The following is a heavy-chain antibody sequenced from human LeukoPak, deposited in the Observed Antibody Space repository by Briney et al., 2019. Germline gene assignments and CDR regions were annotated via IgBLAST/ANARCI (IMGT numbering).Heavy chain of an antibody. CDR2: IYYSGST. D-gene: IGHD3-22*01. J-gene: IGHJ4*02. CDR3: AKYYYDSSGYFDY. CDR1: GGSISSGSYQ. V-gene: IGHV4-39*01. Sequence: SETLSLTCTVSGGSISSGSYQWGWIRQPPGKGLEWIGSIYYSGSTYYNPSLQSRVTISVDTSKNQFSLKLSSVTAADTAVYYCAKYYYDSSGYFDYWGQGTLVTVSS.